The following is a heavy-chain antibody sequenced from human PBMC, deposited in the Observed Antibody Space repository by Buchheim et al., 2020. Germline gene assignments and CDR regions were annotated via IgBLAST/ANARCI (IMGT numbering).Heavy chain of an antibody. CDR3: AKDTVDTPIL. D-gene: IGHD5-18*01. CDR2: INSDATQT. V-gene: IGHV3-74*01. CDR1: GFSVSGYW. Sequence: EVQLVESGGGLVQPGGSLRLSCAASGFSVSGYWMHWVRQAPGKGLVWVSRINSDATQTDYTDSVKGRFTVSRDNAKNTMFLQMNSLRAEDTAVYYCAKDTVDTPILWGQGTL. J-gene: IGHJ4*02.